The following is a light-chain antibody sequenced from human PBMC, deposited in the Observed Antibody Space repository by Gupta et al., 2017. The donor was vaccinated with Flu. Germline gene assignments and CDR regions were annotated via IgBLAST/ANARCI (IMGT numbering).Light chain of an antibody. Sequence: VSLGERATINCKSSQSVLYSSNNKNYLAWYQQKPGQPPKLLIYWASTRESGVPDRFSGSGSGTDFTLTVSSLQAEDVAVYYCQQYYSTPTFGQGTKVEIK. CDR3: QQYYSTPT. J-gene: IGKJ1*01. V-gene: IGKV4-1*01. CDR2: WAS. CDR1: QSVLYSSNNKNY.